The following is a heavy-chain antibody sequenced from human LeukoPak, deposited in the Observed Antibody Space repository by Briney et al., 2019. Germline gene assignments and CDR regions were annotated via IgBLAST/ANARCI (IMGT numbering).Heavy chain of an antibody. J-gene: IGHJ4*02. CDR1: GFTFSSYG. D-gene: IGHD3-16*02. CDR3: AKASFLTFGGVIANEYFDY. V-gene: IGHV3-30*18. CDR2: ISYDGSNK. Sequence: GGSLRLSCAASGFTFSSYGMHWVRQAPGKGLEWVAVISYDGSNKYYADSVKGRFTISRDNSKNTLYLQMNSLRAEDTAVYYCAKASFLTFGGVIANEYFDYWGQGTLVTVSS.